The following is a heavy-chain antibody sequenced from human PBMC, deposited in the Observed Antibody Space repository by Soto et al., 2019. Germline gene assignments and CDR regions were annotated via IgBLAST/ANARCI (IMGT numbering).Heavy chain of an antibody. CDR3: ATRKGGMGGAFDI. J-gene: IGHJ3*02. V-gene: IGHV4-31*03. CDR2: IYYSGST. CDR1: GGSISSGGYY. D-gene: IGHD1-26*01. Sequence: SETLSLTCTVSGGSISSGGYYWSWIRQHPGKGLEWIGYIYYSGSTYYNPSLKSRVTISVDTSKNQFSLKLSSVTAADTAVYYCATRKGGMGGAFDIWGQGTMVTVSS.